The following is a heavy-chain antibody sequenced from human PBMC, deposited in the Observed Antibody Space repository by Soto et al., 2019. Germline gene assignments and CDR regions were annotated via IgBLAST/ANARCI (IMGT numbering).Heavy chain of an antibody. CDR1: GFTFSSYA. CDR3: APTGLPHIDY. V-gene: IGHV3-30-3*01. J-gene: IGHJ4*02. CDR2: ISYDGSNK. Sequence: PGGSLRLSCAASGFTFSSYAMHWVRQAPGKGLEWVAVISYDGSNKYYADSVKGRFTISRDNSKNTLYLQMNSLRAEDTAVYYCAPTGLPHIDYWGQGTLVTVSS.